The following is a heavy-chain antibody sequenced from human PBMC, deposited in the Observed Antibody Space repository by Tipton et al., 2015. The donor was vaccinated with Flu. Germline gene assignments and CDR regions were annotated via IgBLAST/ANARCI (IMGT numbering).Heavy chain of an antibody. Sequence: TLSLTCGVSGGSFSDFNWGWVRQSPGKGLEWIGEIHHRGNTNYQSSLNSRVSISVDTSKNEVSLRLNSLTAADTAMYYCARVGDGYAYDYWGQGTLVTVSS. CDR1: GGSFSDFN. CDR3: ARVGDGYAYDY. CDR2: IHHRGNT. J-gene: IGHJ4*02. V-gene: IGHV4-34*01. D-gene: IGHD5-24*01.